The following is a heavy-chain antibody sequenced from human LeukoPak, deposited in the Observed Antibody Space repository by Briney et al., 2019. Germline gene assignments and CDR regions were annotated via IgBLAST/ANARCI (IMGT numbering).Heavy chain of an antibody. CDR1: GFTFSRYS. CDR3: AGSDTIGYLPREWDSWYFAR. D-gene: IGHD3-22*01. Sequence: GGSLRLSCAASGFTFSRYSMNWVRQAPGKGLEWGSSISIGNTYIYYADSVKVRFTISRDNAKNSLYLQMNSLRAEDTAVYYCAGSDTIGYLPREWDSWYFARWGRGNLVTVSS. CDR2: ISIGNTYI. J-gene: IGHJ2*01. V-gene: IGHV3-21*01.